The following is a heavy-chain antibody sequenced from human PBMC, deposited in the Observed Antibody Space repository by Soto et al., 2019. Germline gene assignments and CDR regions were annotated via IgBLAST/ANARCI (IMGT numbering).Heavy chain of an antibody. D-gene: IGHD5-18*01. CDR3: ARGGGGYSYSKGDNWFDP. J-gene: IGHJ5*02. V-gene: IGHV1-18*01. CDR2: ISAYNGNT. CDR1: GYTFTSYG. Sequence: ASVKVSCKASGYTFTSYGISWVRQAPGQGLEWMGWISAYNGNTNYAQKLQGRVTMTTDTSTSTAYMELRSLRSDDTAMYYCARGGGGYSYSKGDNWFDPWGQGTLVTVSS.